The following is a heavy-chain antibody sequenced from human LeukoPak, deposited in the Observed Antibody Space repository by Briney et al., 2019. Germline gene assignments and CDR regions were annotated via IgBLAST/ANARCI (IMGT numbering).Heavy chain of an antibody. J-gene: IGHJ4*02. V-gene: IGHV1-69*04. D-gene: IGHD2-21*02. CDR3: ASLYCGGDCYFVDY. CDR1: GGTFSSYA. CDR2: IIPILGIA. Sequence: ASVTVSCKASGGTFSSYAISWVRQAPGQGLEWMGRIIPILGIANYEQKLQGRVTIAADKSTSTAYMELSSLRSEDTAVYYCASLYCGGDCYFVDYWGQGTLVTVFS.